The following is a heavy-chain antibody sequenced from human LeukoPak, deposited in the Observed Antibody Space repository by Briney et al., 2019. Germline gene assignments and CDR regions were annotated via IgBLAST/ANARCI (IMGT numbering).Heavy chain of an antibody. D-gene: IGHD2-2*01. CDR2: IYYSGST. J-gene: IGHJ5*02. CDR1: GGSISSSSYY. V-gene: IGHV4-39*01. Sequence: SETLSLTCTVSGGSISSSSYYWGWIRQPPGKGLEWIGSIYYSGSTYYNPSLKSRITISVDTSKNQFSLKLSFVTAADTAVYYCAGRVVPAALFDPWGQGTLVTVSS. CDR3: AGRVVPAALFDP.